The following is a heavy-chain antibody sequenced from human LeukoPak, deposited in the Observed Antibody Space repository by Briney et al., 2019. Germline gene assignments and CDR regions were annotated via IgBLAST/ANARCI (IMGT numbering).Heavy chain of an antibody. CDR2: INHSGST. J-gene: IGHJ4*02. V-gene: IGHV4-34*01. Sequence: SETLSLTCAVYGGSFSGYYWSWIRQPPGKGLEWIGEINHSGSTNYNPSLKSRVTISVDTSKNQFSLKLSSVTAADTAVYYCAXGGVRGYSYGYRYFDYWGQGTLVTVSS. D-gene: IGHD5-18*01. CDR3: AXGGVRGYSYGYRYFDY. CDR1: GGSFSGYY.